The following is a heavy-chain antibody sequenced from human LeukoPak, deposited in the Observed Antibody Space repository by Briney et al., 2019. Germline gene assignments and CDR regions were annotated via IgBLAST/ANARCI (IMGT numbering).Heavy chain of an antibody. CDR3: AKDAAIWYYYDSSGSPNAFDI. Sequence: GGSLRLSCAASGFTFISYAMSWVRQAPGKGLEWVSAISGSGGSTYYADSVKGRFTISRDNSKNTLYLQMNSLRAEDTAVYYCAKDAAIWYYYDSSGSPNAFDIWGQGTMVTVSS. J-gene: IGHJ3*02. CDR1: GFTFISYA. D-gene: IGHD3-22*01. CDR2: ISGSGGST. V-gene: IGHV3-23*01.